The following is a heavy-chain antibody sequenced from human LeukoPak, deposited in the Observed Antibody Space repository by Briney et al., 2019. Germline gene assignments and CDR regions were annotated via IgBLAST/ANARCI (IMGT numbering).Heavy chain of an antibody. Sequence: SETLSLTCTVSGGSISSSSYYWGWIRQPPGKGLEWIGSLYYSGSTHCNPSLKSRVTISVDTSKNQFSLKLSSVTAADTAVYYCANSANYGGNSGFFDYWGQGTLVTVSS. CDR2: LYYSGST. J-gene: IGHJ4*02. V-gene: IGHV4-39*01. CDR3: ANSANYGGNSGFFDY. D-gene: IGHD4-23*01. CDR1: GGSISSSSYY.